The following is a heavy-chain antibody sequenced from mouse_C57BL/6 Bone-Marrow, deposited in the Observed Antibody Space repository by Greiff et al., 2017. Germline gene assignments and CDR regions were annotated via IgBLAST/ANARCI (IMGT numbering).Heavy chain of an antibody. CDR2: ISSGSSTI. CDR3: ARNWPAWFAY. V-gene: IGHV5-17*01. Sequence: EVQGVASGGGLVKPGGSLKLSCAASGFTFSDYGMHWVRQAPEKGLEWVAYISSGSSTIYYADTVKGRFTISRDNAKNTLFLQMTRLRSEDTAMYYCARNWPAWFAYWGQGTLVTVSA. D-gene: IGHD4-1*01. J-gene: IGHJ3*01. CDR1: GFTFSDYG.